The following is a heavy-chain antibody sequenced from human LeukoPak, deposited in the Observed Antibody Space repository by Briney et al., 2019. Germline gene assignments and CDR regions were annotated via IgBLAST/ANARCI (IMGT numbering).Heavy chain of an antibody. Sequence: GGSLRLSCAASGFTFDDYGMSWVRQAPGKRLEWVSGINWNGGSTGYADSVKGRFTISRDNAKNSLYLQMNSLRAEDTALYYCAREGGRYFDWPHEYWGQGTLVTVSS. CDR3: AREGGRYFDWPHEY. CDR1: GFTFDDYG. V-gene: IGHV3-20*04. D-gene: IGHD3-9*01. CDR2: INWNGGST. J-gene: IGHJ4*02.